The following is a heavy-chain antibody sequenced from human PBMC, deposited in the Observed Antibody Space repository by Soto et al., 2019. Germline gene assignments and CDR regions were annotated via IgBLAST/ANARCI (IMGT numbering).Heavy chain of an antibody. V-gene: IGHV1-69*06. J-gene: IGHJ4*02. CDR2: IIPLFGTA. CDR3: ESKAACGVDCYAFDS. Sequence: QVYLVQSGAEVKKPGSSVKISCKASGGIFSSNTINWVRQAAGQGLEWMGGIIPLFGTANYAEKFQGRVTITADKSAKTEYMELTSLRTEDTAVYYCESKAACGVDCYAFDSWGQGTLVTVSS. D-gene: IGHD2-21*02. CDR1: GGIFSSNT.